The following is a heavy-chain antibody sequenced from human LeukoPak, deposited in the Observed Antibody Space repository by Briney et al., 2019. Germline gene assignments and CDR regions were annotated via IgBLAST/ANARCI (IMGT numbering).Heavy chain of an antibody. D-gene: IGHD3-22*01. CDR2: INQDASEI. CDR3: ARDGDSSGCDY. Sequence: GGSLRLSCAASGFTFSTYWMNWYRQAPGKGLEWVGNINQDASEINYVDSVRGRFTISRDNAKNSLHLQMNSLRAEDTAVYYCARDGDSSGCDYWGQGTLVTVSS. J-gene: IGHJ4*02. CDR1: GFTFSTYW. V-gene: IGHV3-7*01.